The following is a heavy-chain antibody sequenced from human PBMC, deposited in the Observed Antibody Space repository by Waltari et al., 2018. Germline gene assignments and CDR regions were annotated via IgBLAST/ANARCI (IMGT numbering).Heavy chain of an antibody. D-gene: IGHD3-10*01. V-gene: IGHV4-38-2*02. CDR2: IYHSGGT. CDR1: GYSISSGYY. J-gene: IGHJ4*02. CDR3: ARESDVLLWFGELSPGNVDY. Sequence: QVQLQESGPGLVKPSETLSLTCAVSGYSISSGYYWGWIRQPPGKGLEWIGRIYHSGGTYYNQSRKSRVTISVDTYKNQFSLKLSSGTAADTAVYYCARESDVLLWFGELSPGNVDYWGQGTLVTVSS.